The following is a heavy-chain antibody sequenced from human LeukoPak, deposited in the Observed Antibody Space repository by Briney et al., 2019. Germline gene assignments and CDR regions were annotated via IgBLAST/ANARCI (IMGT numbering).Heavy chain of an antibody. Sequence: GGSLRLSCGASGFTFSSHGMNWVRQAPGKGLEWVSGISPSGGITYYTDSVKGRFTISRDNSKNTVSLQMNSLRAEDTAVYYCARAKPKNMVRGLIMRRESRYYFDYWGQGTLVTVSS. D-gene: IGHD3-10*01. CDR3: ARAKPKNMVRGLIMRRESRYYFDY. CDR2: ISPSGGIT. CDR1: GFTFSSHG. V-gene: IGHV3-23*01. J-gene: IGHJ4*02.